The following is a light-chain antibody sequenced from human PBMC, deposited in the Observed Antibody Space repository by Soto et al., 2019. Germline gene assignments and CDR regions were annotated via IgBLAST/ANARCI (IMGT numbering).Light chain of an antibody. CDR2: DAS. Sequence: EIVLTQSPATLSLSPGERATLSCTTSQSVSSFLAWYQQKPGQAPRLLIYDASNRATGIPARFSGSGSGTDFTLTISSLEHEAFAIYYCQKRSNWLAFGGGTKVEIK. J-gene: IGKJ4*01. CDR1: QSVSSF. CDR3: QKRSNWLA. V-gene: IGKV3-11*01.